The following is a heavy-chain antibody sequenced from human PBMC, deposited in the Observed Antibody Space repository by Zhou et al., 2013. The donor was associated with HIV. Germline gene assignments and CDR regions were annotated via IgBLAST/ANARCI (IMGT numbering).Heavy chain of an antibody. Sequence: EVQLVESGGGLVQPGGSLRLSCAASGFTLSSYEMNWVRQAPGKGLEWVSHISSSGTIIYYADSVKGRFTISRDNAKNSLYLQMNSLRAEDTAVYYCAGDKKWIYASDIWGQGTMVTVSS. CDR1: GFTLSSYE. J-gene: IGHJ3*02. CDR2: ISSSGTII. CDR3: AGDKKWIYASDI. D-gene: IGHD5-12*01. V-gene: IGHV3-48*03.